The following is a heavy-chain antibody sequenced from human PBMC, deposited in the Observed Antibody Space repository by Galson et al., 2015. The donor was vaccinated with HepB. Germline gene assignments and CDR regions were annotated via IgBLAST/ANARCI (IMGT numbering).Heavy chain of an antibody. CDR1: GFTVSSNY. CDR3: ARAILSLRIAVAGPVYGMDV. V-gene: IGHV3-66*01. J-gene: IGHJ6*02. D-gene: IGHD6-19*01. Sequence: SLRLSCAASGFTVSSNYMSWVRQAPGKGLEWVSVIYSGGSTYYADSVKGRFTIYRDKSKNTLYLQMNSLRAEDTAVYYCARAILSLRIAVAGPVYGMDVWGQETTVTVSS. CDR2: IYSGGST.